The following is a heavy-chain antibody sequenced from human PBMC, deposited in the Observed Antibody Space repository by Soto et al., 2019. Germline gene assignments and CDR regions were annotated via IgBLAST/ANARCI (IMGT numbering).Heavy chain of an antibody. D-gene: IGHD3-10*01. CDR3: ARGVLWFGEPTNFDY. J-gene: IGHJ4*02. CDR1: GGSISSYY. V-gene: IGHV4-59*01. CDR2: IYYSGST. Sequence: SETLSLTCTVSGGSISSYYWSWTRQPPGKGLEWIGYIYYSGSTNYNPSLKSRVTISVDTSKNQFSLKLSSVTAADTAVYYCARGVLWFGEPTNFDYWGQGTLVTVSS.